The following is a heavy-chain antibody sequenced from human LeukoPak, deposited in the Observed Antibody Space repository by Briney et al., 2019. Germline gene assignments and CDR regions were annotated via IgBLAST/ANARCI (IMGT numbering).Heavy chain of an antibody. D-gene: IGHD1-26*01. CDR1: GDSISSRSYY. J-gene: IGHJ4*02. CDR3: ARHPRYSGSYYFDY. CDR2: IYYSGST. V-gene: IGHV4-61*05. Sequence: SETLSLTCIVSGDSISSRSYYWSWIRQPPGKGLEWIGYIYYSGSTSYNPSLKSRVTISVDTSKNQFSLKLSSVTAADTAVYYCARHPRYSGSYYFDYWGQGTLVTVSS.